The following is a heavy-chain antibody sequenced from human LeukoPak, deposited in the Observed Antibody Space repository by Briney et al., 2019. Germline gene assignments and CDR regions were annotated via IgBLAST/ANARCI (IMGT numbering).Heavy chain of an antibody. Sequence: GGSLRLSCAASGFTFTNYAMSWVRQAPGKGLEWVSTISGGGGSTYYADSVKGRFTISRDNAKNSLYLQMNSLRAEDTAVYYCAELGITMIGGVWGKGTTVTISS. CDR2: ISGGGGST. D-gene: IGHD3-10*02. V-gene: IGHV3-23*01. J-gene: IGHJ6*04. CDR1: GFTFTNYA. CDR3: AELGITMIGGV.